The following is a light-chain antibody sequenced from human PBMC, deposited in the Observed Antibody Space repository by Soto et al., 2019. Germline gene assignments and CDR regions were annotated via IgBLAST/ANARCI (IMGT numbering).Light chain of an antibody. CDR3: QQLNSRSIT. CDR2: AAS. V-gene: IGKV1-9*01. J-gene: IGKJ5*01. CDR1: QGISSY. Sequence: DIQVTQSPSFLSASVGDRVTITCRASQGISSYLAWYQQKPGKAPKLLIYAASTLQSGVPSRFSGSGSGTEFTLTISSLQPEDFATYYCQQLNSRSITFGQGTRLEIK.